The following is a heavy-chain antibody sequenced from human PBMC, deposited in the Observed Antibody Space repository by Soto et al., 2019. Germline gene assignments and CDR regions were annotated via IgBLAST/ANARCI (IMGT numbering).Heavy chain of an antibody. V-gene: IGHV3-74*01. CDR1: GFTFSSYW. CDR2: INSDGIST. D-gene: IGHD6-13*01. CDR3: DPGYSSSWKGLFDY. J-gene: IGHJ4*02. Sequence: EVQLVESGGGLVQPGGSLRLSCAASGFTFSSYWMHWVRQAPGKGLVWVSRINSDGISTNYADSVEGRFTISRDNAKNMLYLQMSSLRAEDTAVYYCDPGYSSSWKGLFDYWGQGSLVTVSS.